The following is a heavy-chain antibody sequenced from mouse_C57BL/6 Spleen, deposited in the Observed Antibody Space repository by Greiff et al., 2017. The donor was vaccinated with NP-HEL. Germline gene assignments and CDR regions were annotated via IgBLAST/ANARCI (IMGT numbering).Heavy chain of an antibody. D-gene: IGHD4-1*01. CDR2: IDPSDSYT. CDR1: GYPFPSYW. J-gene: IGHJ4*01. V-gene: IGHV1-69*01. Sequence: QVQLQQPGAELVMPGASVKLSCKASGYPFPSYWMHWVKQRPGQGLEWIGEIDPSDSYTTYNQTFKGKSTLTVDKSSSTAYMQLSSLTSEDSAVYYCARYWETYAMDYWGQGTSVTVSS. CDR3: ARYWETYAMDY.